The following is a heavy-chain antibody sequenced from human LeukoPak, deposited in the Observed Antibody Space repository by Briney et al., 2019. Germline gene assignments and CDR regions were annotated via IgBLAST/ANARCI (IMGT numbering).Heavy chain of an antibody. CDR2: ICWNSGSI. J-gene: IGHJ4*02. Sequence: AGGSLRLSCAASGFTFDDYAMHWVRQAPGKGLEWVSGICWNSGSIGYADSVKGRFTLSRDNAKTSLYLQMNSLRAEDMALYYCAKESIAAAGSFDYWGQGTLVTVSS. CDR1: GFTFDDYA. CDR3: AKESIAAAGSFDY. D-gene: IGHD6-13*01. V-gene: IGHV3-9*03.